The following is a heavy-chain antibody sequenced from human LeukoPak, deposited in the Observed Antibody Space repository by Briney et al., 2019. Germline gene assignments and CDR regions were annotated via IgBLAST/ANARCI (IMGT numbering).Heavy chain of an antibody. CDR3: ARAFYHYFDY. J-gene: IGHJ4*02. CDR2: IYYSGST. Sequence: SETLSLTCTVSGGSISSYYWSWIRQPPGKGLEWIGYIYYSGSTNYNPSLKSRVTISVDTSKNQFSLKLSSVTAADTAVYFCARAFYHYFDYWGQGTLVTVSS. CDR1: GGSISSYY. V-gene: IGHV4-59*12.